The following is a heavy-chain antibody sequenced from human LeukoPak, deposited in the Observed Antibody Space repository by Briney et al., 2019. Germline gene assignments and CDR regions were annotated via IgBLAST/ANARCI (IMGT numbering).Heavy chain of an antibody. CDR3: AKLNYDILTGYYRG. Sequence: PSETLSLTCTVSGGSISSYYWSWVRQAPGKGLEWVSAISGSGGSTYYADSVKGRFTISRDNSKNTLYLQMNSLRAEDTAVYYCAKLNYDILTGYYRGWGQGTLVTVSS. V-gene: IGHV3-23*01. CDR1: GGSISSYY. J-gene: IGHJ4*02. CDR2: ISGSGGST. D-gene: IGHD3-9*01.